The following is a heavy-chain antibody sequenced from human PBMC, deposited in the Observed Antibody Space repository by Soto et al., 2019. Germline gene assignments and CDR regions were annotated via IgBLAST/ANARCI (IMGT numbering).Heavy chain of an antibody. CDR2: IIPIFGTA. V-gene: IGHV1-69*01. CDR1: GGTFSSYA. D-gene: IGHD2-2*01. CDR3: ARDPPRLSSNSCYLESCYYYGMDV. J-gene: IGHJ6*02. Sequence: QVQLVQSGAEVKKPGSSVKVSCKASGGTFSSYAISWVRQAPGQGLEWMGGIIPIFGTANYAQKFQGRVTITADESTSTAYMELSSLRSEDTAVYYCARDPPRLSSNSCYLESCYYYGMDVWGQGTAVTVSS.